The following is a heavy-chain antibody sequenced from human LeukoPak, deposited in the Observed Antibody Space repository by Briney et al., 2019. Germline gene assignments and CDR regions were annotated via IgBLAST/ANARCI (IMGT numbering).Heavy chain of an antibody. Sequence: GSLRLSCAASGFTFSTYAMHWVRQAPGKGLEYVSGITSNGVNTYHADSVKGRFTISRDNSKNTLYFQMSSLRADDTAVYYCVKVSSTVGATYFDYWGQGTLVTVSS. CDR3: VKVSSTVGATYFDY. D-gene: IGHD1-26*01. CDR2: ITSNGVNT. J-gene: IGHJ4*02. CDR1: GFTFSTYA. V-gene: IGHV3-64D*06.